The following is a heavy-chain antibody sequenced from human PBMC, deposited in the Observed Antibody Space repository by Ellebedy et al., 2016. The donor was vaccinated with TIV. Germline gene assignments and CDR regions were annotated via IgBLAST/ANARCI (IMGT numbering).Heavy chain of an antibody. J-gene: IGHJ4*02. D-gene: IGHD6-13*01. CDR3: VKDPAAAGTPPSV. CDR1: GFIFNNYD. CDR2: ISFDGSKK. Sequence: GESLKISCAASGFIFNNYDMHWVRQAPGKGLEWVAVISFDGSKKKYIDSVKGRFTISREYSKNILYLQMNSLSSEDTAVYYCVKDPAAAGTPPSVWGQGTHVTVSS. V-gene: IGHV3-30*18.